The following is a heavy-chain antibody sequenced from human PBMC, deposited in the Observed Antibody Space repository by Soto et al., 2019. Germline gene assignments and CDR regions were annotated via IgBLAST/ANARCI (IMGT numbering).Heavy chain of an antibody. V-gene: IGHV4-4*07. D-gene: IGHD6-6*01. CDR1: GGSISTYY. CDR3: ARDSSIAALDY. Sequence: SETLSLNRTASGGSISTYYWSCTRQPAGKGLEWIGRIYTSGSTNYHPSLKSRVTMSVDTSKNQFSLKLRSVTAADTAVYYCARDSSIAALDYWGQGTLVTV. CDR2: IYTSGST. J-gene: IGHJ4*02.